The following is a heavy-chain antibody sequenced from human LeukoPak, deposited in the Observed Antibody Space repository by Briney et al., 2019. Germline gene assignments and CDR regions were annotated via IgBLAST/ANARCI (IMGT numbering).Heavy chain of an antibody. CDR3: ARDRGDSSGHFDY. J-gene: IGHJ4*02. CDR1: GSSISSYY. D-gene: IGHD3-22*01. V-gene: IGHV4-4*07. CDR2: IYTSGST. Sequence: PSETLSLTCTVSGSSISSYYWSWIRQPAGKGRGWIGRIYTSGSTNYNPSLKSRVTISVDKSKNQFSLKLSSVTAADTAVYYCARDRGDSSGHFDYWGQGTLVTVSS.